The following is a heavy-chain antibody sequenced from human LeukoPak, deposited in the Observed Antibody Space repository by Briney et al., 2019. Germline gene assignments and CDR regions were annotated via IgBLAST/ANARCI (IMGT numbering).Heavy chain of an antibody. CDR2: IYYSGST. D-gene: IGHD2-2*01. Sequence: NPSQTLSLTCTVSGGSISNTNYYWIWIRQPPGKGLECIGYIYYSGSTYYNPSLKSRLTMSVDTSKNQFSLNLNSVTAADTAVYYCARVGHCSSTACSYRNFDYWGQGTLVTVSS. J-gene: IGHJ4*02. CDR1: GGSISNTNYY. V-gene: IGHV4-30-4*08. CDR3: ARVGHCSSTACSYRNFDY.